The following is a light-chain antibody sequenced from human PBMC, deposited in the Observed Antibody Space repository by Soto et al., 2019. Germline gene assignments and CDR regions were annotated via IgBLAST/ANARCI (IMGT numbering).Light chain of an antibody. V-gene: IGLV2-11*01. CDR3: SSSAANRTR. J-gene: IGLJ2*01. Sequence: QSALTQPRSVSGSPGQSVTFSCTGTSGDIGAYNYVSWYQFHPGKAPKMIIYDVNKRPSGVPDRFSGSKSGNTASLTISWLQAEDEADYYCSSSAANRTRFGGGTKVTVL. CDR2: DVN. CDR1: SGDIGAYNY.